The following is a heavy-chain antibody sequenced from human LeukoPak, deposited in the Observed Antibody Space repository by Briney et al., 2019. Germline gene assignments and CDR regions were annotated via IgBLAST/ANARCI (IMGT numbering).Heavy chain of an antibody. J-gene: IGHJ4*02. CDR2: ISGSTGYT. CDR3: ARAPSYSSSTFEY. V-gene: IGHV3-11*06. CDR1: GFTISDYY. Sequence: GGSLRLSCAASGFTISDYYMNWIRQAPGKGLEWVSYISGSTGYTNYADSVKGRFTISRDNAKNSLYLQMNSLRAEDTAVYYCARAPSYSSSTFEYWGQGTLVTVSS. D-gene: IGHD6-13*01.